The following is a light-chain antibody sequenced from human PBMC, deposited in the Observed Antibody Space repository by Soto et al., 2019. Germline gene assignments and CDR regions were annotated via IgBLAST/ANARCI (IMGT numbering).Light chain of an antibody. Sequence: QAVLTQSPSASASLGASVKLTCTLSSGHSNYAIAWHQQQSEKGPRFLMNLNSDGSHSKGDWIPDRFSGSSSGAERYLTISSLQSEDEADYYCQTWGSGIVVFGGGTKLTVL. CDR1: SGHSNYA. J-gene: IGLJ2*01. CDR3: QTWGSGIVV. V-gene: IGLV4-69*01. CDR2: LNSDGSH.